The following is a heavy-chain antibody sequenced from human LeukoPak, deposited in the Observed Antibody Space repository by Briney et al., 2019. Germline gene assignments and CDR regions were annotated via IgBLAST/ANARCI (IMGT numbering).Heavy chain of an antibody. V-gene: IGHV4-59*12. CDR1: GGSISSYY. Sequence: SETLSLTCTVSGGSISSYYWSWIRQPPGKGLEWIGYIYYSGSTNYNPSLKSRVTISVDTSKNQFSLKLSSVTAADTAVYYCARVPVKYCSGGSCLSWFDPWGQGTLVTVSS. CDR2: IYYSGST. CDR3: ARVPVKYCSGGSCLSWFDP. D-gene: IGHD2-15*01. J-gene: IGHJ5*02.